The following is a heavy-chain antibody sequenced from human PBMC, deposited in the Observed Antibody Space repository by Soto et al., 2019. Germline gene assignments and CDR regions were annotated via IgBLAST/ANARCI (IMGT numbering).Heavy chain of an antibody. CDR1: GFTFGTYA. CDR3: ARSDCGGQCACDY. CDR2: IWYDGRIE. J-gene: IGHJ4*02. D-gene: IGHD2-21*01. V-gene: IGHV3-33*01. Sequence: GGSLRLSCAASGFTFGTYAMHWVRQAPGKGLEWVAGIWYDGRIENYADSVKGRFSISRDNSKSTVSLHMNSLRVEDTAIYYCARSDCGGQCACDYWGQGTLVTAPQ.